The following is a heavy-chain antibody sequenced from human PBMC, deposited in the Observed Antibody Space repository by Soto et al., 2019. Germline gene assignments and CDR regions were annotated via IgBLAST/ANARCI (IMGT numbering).Heavy chain of an antibody. J-gene: IGHJ4*02. D-gene: IGHD1-26*01. Sequence: PGGSLRLSCAASGFTFSSYSMNWVRQAPGKGLEWVSYISSSSSTIYYADSVKGRFTISRDNAKNSLYLQMNSLRAEDTAVYYFANARELPNFDYWGQGTLVTVS. CDR1: GFTFSSYS. CDR2: ISSSSSTI. V-gene: IGHV3-48*01. CDR3: ANARELPNFDY.